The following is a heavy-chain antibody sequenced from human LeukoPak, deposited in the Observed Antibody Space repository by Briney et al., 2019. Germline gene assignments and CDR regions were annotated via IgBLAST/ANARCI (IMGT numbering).Heavy chain of an antibody. D-gene: IGHD2-2*01. CDR1: GYTFTAYS. J-gene: IGHJ4*02. CDR2: INPNSGDT. CDR3: ARDGEERQGHCTTTSCPVDY. V-gene: IGHV1-2*02. Sequence: ASVKVSCKASGYTFTAYSMHWVRQAPGQGLEYMGWINPNSGDTNYAQKFQGRVTMTRDTSMSTAYMELSGLRFDDTAVYYCARDGEERQGHCTTTSCPVDYWGQGTLITVSS.